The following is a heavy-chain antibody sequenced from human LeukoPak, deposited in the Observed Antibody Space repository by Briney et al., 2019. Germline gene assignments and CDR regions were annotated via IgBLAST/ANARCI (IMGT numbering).Heavy chain of an antibody. V-gene: IGHV3-74*01. CDR3: ASGIGVGDSFDI. CDR2: INSDARNT. CDR1: GFTFSSYW. D-gene: IGHD3-3*01. Sequence: PGGSLRLSCAASGFTFSSYWMYWVRQAPGKGLAWVSRINSDARNTNYADSVQGRFTISRDNAKNTLYLQMNSLRVEDTAVYYCASGIGVGDSFDIWGQGTMVTVFS. J-gene: IGHJ3*02.